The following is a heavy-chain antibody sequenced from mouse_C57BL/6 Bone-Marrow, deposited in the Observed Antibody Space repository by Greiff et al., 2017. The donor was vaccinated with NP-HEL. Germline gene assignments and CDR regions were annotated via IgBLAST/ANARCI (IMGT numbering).Heavy chain of an antibody. CDR1: GFTFSDYY. V-gene: IGHV5-16*01. J-gene: IGHJ1*03. D-gene: IGHD2-3*01. Sequence: EVQVVESEGGLVQPGSSMKLSCTASGFTFSDYYMAWVRQVPEKGLEWVANINYDGSSTYYLDSLKSRFIISRDNAKNILYLQMSSLKSEDTATYYCASIYDGYLYWYFDVWGTGTTVTVSS. CDR3: ASIYDGYLYWYFDV. CDR2: INYDGSST.